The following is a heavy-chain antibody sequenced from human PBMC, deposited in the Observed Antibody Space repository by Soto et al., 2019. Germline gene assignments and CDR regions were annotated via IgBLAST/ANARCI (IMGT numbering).Heavy chain of an antibody. V-gene: IGHV3-15*05. J-gene: IGHJ4*02. CDR3: MTLLSEAARSGVGYF. CDR2: IKSKPHGGTT. Sequence: PGGSLRLSCAASGFTVSNAWMTWVRQAPGKGLEWVAHIKSKPHGGTTEYAPAVKDRFTISREYSTNMAYLQMNSLKSDDTTVYYCMTLLSEAARSGVGYFWGRGSLVAVYS. CDR1: GFTVSNAW. D-gene: IGHD2-8*01.